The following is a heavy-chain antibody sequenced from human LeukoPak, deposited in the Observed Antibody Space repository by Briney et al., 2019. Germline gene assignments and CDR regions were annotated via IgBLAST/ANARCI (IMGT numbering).Heavy chain of an antibody. CDR3: ATRRRLSDY. V-gene: IGHV3-53*01. D-gene: IGHD2/OR15-2a*01. J-gene: IGHJ4*02. CDR2: IYTDGGT. Sequence: GGSLRLSCAASGLTVSGNYMTRVRQAPGKGLEWVSTIYTDGGTYYADSVKGRFTISRDESNNILYLQMNSLRGDDTAVYYCATRRRLSDYWGQGTLVTVSS. CDR1: GLTVSGNY.